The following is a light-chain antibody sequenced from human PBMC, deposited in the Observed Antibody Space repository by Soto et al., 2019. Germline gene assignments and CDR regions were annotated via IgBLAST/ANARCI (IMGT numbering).Light chain of an antibody. CDR3: QQYGSSPPIT. Sequence: ELVLTQSPATLSLSPGERATLSCRASQSVSSSYLAWYQQKPGQAPRLLIYGASSRATGIPDRFSGSGSGTDFTLTISRLEPEDFAVYYCQQYGSSPPITFGPGTKVDIK. CDR1: QSVSSSY. CDR2: GAS. V-gene: IGKV3-20*01. J-gene: IGKJ3*01.